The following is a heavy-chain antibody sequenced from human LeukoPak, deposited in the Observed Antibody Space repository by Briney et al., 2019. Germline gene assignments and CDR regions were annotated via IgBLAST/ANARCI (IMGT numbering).Heavy chain of an antibody. D-gene: IGHD5-24*01. J-gene: IGHJ6*03. CDR3: AREGRDGYNYGWAIGYYYYYMDV. Sequence: SETLSLTCTVSGGSISSYYWSWIRQPPGKGLEWIGNIYYSGSTNYNPSLKSRVTISVDTSKNQFSLKLSSVTAADTAVYYCAREGRDGYNYGWAIGYYYYYMDVWGKGTTVTVSS. CDR2: IYYSGST. CDR1: GGSISSYY. V-gene: IGHV4-59*01.